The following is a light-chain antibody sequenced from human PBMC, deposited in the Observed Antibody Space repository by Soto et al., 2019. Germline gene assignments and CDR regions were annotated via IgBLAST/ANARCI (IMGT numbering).Light chain of an antibody. J-gene: IGKJ5*01. CDR1: QSVSSN. Sequence: EIVMTQSPATLSVSPGERATLSCRASQSVSSNLAWYQQKPGQAPRLLIYGASTRATGIPARFSGSGSGTEFTITFSTLQSEDFAVYYCQQYNNWPPITFGQGTRLEIK. CDR2: GAS. CDR3: QQYNNWPPIT. V-gene: IGKV3-15*01.